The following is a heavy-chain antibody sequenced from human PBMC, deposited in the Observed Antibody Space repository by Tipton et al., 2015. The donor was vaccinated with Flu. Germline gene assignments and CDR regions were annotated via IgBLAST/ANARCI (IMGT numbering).Heavy chain of an antibody. J-gene: IGHJ4*02. Sequence: TLSLTCAVSGGSFSDNDWSWIRQPPGKGLEWVGEINRGGSTNYNPSLKSRVYISRDTSRNHFSLSLSSVSAADTAVYFCARKMATRRRDGIVGAVLARGHTYFDSWGQGALVTVSS. CDR1: GGSFSDND. CDR2: INRGGST. D-gene: IGHD1-26*01. V-gene: IGHV4-34*01. CDR3: ARKMATRRRDGIVGAVLARGHTYFDS.